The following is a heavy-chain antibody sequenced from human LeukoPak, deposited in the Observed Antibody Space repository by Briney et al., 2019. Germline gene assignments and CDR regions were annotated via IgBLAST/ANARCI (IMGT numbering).Heavy chain of an antibody. V-gene: IGHV4-4*02. CDR3: ARDSGSYLDAFDI. J-gene: IGHJ3*02. Sequence: SGTLSLTCAVSGGSISSSNWWSWVRQPPGKGLEWIGEIYHSGSTNYNPSLKSRVTISVDKSKNQFSLKLSSVTAADTAMYYCARDSGSYLDAFDIWGQGTMVTVSS. CDR1: GGSISSSNW. D-gene: IGHD1-26*01. CDR2: IYHSGST.